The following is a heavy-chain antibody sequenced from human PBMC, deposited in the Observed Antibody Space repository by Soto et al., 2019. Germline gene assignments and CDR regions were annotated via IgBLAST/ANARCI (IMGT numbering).Heavy chain of an antibody. Sequence: GESLKISCKGSGYSFTSYWISWVRQMPGKGLEWMGRIDPSDSYTNYSPSFQGHVTISVDKSISTAYLQWSSLKASDTAMYYCARHPYDSSGSQIGWFDPWGQGTLVTVSS. CDR2: IDPSDSYT. D-gene: IGHD3-22*01. CDR1: GYSFTSYW. V-gene: IGHV5-10-1*01. CDR3: ARHPYDSSGSQIGWFDP. J-gene: IGHJ5*02.